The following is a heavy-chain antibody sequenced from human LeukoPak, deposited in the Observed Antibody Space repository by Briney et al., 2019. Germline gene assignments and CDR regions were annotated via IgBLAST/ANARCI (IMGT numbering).Heavy chain of an antibody. CDR3: ATFYSFSAYYYYYMDV. D-gene: IGHD6-13*01. CDR1: SGSISSYY. J-gene: IGHJ6*03. Sequence: SETLSLTCTVSSGSISSYYWSWIRQPPGKGLEWIGYMHYSGSTNYNPSLNSRITMSVDTSKNQFSLKLSSVAAADTAVYYCATFYSFSAYYYYYMDVWGKGTTVTVSS. V-gene: IGHV4-59*01. CDR2: MHYSGST.